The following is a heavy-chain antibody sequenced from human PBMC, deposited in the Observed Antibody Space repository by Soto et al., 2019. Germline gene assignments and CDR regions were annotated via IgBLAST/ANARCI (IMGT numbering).Heavy chain of an antibody. CDR3: ARRIAAAGGYYYYAFDV. D-gene: IGHD6-13*01. J-gene: IGHJ6*02. CDR1: GYNFDTYW. CDR2: IDPIDSKT. Sequence: GESLKISCKGSGYNFDTYWINWVRQTPGKGLEWMGRIDPIDSKTKYSPSLEGHITISVDKSISTTYLQWSSLKASNTAIYYCARRIAAAGGYYYYAFDVWGQGTAVTVSS. V-gene: IGHV5-10-1*01.